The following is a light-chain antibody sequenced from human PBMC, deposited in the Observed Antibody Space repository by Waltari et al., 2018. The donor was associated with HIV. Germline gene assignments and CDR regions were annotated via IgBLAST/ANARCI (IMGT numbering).Light chain of an antibody. J-gene: IGLJ2*01. CDR2: SNN. Sequence: QAGLTQSPSVSKALRQTATLTCTGNSNNLGTQGTTWLQQHQGHPPKLLPYSNNNRPSGISERFSASRSGNTASLTITGLQPEDEADYFCSAWDRSLSVVVFGGGTTLTVL. CDR1: SNNLGTQG. CDR3: SAWDRSLSVVV. V-gene: IGLV10-54*04.